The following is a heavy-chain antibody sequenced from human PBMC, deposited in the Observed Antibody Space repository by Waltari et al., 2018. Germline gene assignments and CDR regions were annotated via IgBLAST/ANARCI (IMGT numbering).Heavy chain of an antibody. CDR3: ARNFDMDV. J-gene: IGHJ6*02. Sequence: EVQLVESGGGLVQPGGSLRLSCAASGFELGRYLMHWVRQVPGTGLVWVSRINNDGTNTAYADSVKGRFTISRDNAKNTLYMEMNTLRDEDTGVYYCARNFDMDVWGQGTTVTVSS. V-gene: IGHV3-74*01. CDR1: GFELGRYL. CDR2: INNDGTNT.